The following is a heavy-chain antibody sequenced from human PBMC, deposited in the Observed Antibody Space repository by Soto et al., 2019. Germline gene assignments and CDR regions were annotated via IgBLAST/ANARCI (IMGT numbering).Heavy chain of an antibody. V-gene: IGHV4-4*02. Sequence: QVQLQESGPGLVKPSATLSLTCAVSGASISSSDWWSWVRQSPGKGLEWIGEIYHSGSTNYNPSLQSRATISVDKSKNQFSLKLSAVTAADTAVYYCARVALTAPGVGDYWGQGTLVTVSS. D-gene: IGHD2-8*01. CDR1: GASISSSDW. CDR3: ARVALTAPGVGDY. CDR2: IYHSGST. J-gene: IGHJ4*02.